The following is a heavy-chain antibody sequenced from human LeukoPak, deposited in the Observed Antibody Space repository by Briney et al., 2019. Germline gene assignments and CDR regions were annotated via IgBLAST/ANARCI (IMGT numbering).Heavy chain of an antibody. V-gene: IGHV1-8*03. Sequence: GSVEVSCKASGYTFTSYDINWVRQAPGQGLEWMGWMNPNSGNTGYSHKFQGRVTITRNTSTSTAYMELSSLRFEDTGVYYCARGRSWGQGTLVTVSS. J-gene: IGHJ4*02. CDR3: ARGRS. CDR1: GYTFTSYD. CDR2: MNPNSGNT.